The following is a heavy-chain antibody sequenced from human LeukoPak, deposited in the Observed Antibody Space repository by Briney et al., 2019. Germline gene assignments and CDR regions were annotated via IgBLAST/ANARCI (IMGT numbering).Heavy chain of an antibody. Sequence: SETLSLTCAVSGGSISSSNWWSWVRQPPGKGLEWIGEIYHSGSTNYNPSLKSRVTISVDKSKNQFSLKLSSVTAADTAVYYCARGHDGSGSYHKTAAFDYWGQGTLVTVSS. CDR1: GGSISSSNW. V-gene: IGHV4-4*02. CDR3: ARGHDGSGSYHKTAAFDY. CDR2: IYHSGST. J-gene: IGHJ4*02. D-gene: IGHD3-10*01.